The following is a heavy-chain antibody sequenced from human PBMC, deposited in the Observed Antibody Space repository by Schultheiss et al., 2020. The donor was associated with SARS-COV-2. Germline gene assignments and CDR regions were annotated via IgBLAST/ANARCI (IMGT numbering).Heavy chain of an antibody. V-gene: IGHV3-30*03. CDR1: GFTFSSYT. CDR3: ATDTFYNDRSGYYSFDY. CDR2: ISYDGSNK. D-gene: IGHD3-22*01. J-gene: IGHJ4*02. Sequence: GGSLRLSCAASGFTFSSYTMNWVRQAPGKGLEWVTFISYDGSNKKYADSVKGRFTISRDNSKNTVYLQMNSLRAEDTAVYYCATDTFYNDRSGYYSFDYWGQGTLVTVSS.